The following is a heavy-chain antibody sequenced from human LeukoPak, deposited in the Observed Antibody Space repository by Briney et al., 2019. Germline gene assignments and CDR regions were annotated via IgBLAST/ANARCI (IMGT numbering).Heavy chain of an antibody. CDR2: ISADNGNT. Sequence: ASVKVSCKASGYTFTTYGISWVRQAPGQGLEWMGWISADNGNTNYAQKFQGIIIVTTDTSTSTAFMEMKSLKSDDTAVYYCARGSLRFLEWSADYWGQGTLVTVSS. D-gene: IGHD3-3*01. CDR3: ARGSLRFLEWSADY. J-gene: IGHJ4*02. V-gene: IGHV1-18*01. CDR1: GYTFTTYG.